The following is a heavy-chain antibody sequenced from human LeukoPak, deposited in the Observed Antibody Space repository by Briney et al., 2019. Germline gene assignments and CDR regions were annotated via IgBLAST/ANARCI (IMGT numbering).Heavy chain of an antibody. J-gene: IGHJ4*02. V-gene: IGHV3-74*01. D-gene: IGHD4-11*01. CDR3: ARDTGFDYSNYWFDY. CDR1: GFTFSSYW. Sequence: GGSLRLSCAASGFTFSSYWMHWVRQAPGKGLVWVSRINTDGSSTSYADSVKGRFTTSRDNAKNTLYLQMNSLRAEDTAVYYCARDTGFDYSNYWFDYWGQGTLVTVSS. CDR2: INTDGSST.